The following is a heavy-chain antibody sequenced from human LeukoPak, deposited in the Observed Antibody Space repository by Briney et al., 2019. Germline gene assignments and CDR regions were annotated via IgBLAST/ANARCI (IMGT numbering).Heavy chain of an antibody. CDR1: GFTFSSYA. CDR3: ARDIDPTGLVPAAMPGY. Sequence: GGSLRLSCAASGFTFSSYAMHWVRQAPGKGLEWVAVISYDGSNKYYADSVKGRFTISRDNSKNTLYLQMNSLRAKDTAVYYCARDIDPTGLVPAAMPGYWGQGTLVTVSS. CDR2: ISYDGSNK. D-gene: IGHD2-2*01. V-gene: IGHV3-30*04. J-gene: IGHJ4*02.